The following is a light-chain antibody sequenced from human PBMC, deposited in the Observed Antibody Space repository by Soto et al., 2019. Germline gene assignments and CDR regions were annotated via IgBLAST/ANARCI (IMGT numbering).Light chain of an antibody. CDR2: SNN. CDR3: AAWDDSLNAVYV. CDR1: SSNIGSNT. V-gene: IGLV1-44*01. Sequence: QSVLAQPPSASWTPGQRVTISCSGSSSNIGSNTVNWYQQLPGTAPKLLIYSNNQRPSGVPDRFSGSKSGTSASLAISGLQSEDEADYYCAAWDDSLNAVYVFGTGTKVTVL. J-gene: IGLJ1*01.